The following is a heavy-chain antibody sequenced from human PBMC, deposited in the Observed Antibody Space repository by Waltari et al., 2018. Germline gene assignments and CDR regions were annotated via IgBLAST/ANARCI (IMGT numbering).Heavy chain of an antibody. J-gene: IGHJ6*03. CDR2: IYYSGST. D-gene: IGHD6-19*01. V-gene: IGHV4-59*01. CDR3: ARGRQGGSSAHYYYYMDV. CDR1: GGSISSYY. Sequence: QVQLQESGPGLVKPSETLSLTCTVSGGSISSYYWSWIRQPPGKGLEWIGYIYYSGSTNYNPSLKSRVTISVDTSKNQFSRKLSSVTAADTAVYYCARGRQGGSSAHYYYYMDVWGKGTTVTVSS.